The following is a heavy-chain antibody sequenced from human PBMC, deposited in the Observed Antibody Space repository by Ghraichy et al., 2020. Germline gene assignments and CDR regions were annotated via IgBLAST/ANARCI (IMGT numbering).Heavy chain of an antibody. CDR2: LFYTDSR. CDR3: VRDPSSSPAVFDY. CDR1: GGFISSGGYY. Sequence: SETLSLTCSVSGGFISSGGYYWGWIRQHPGKGLEWIGYLFYTDSRYYNPSLQSRVTMSVDTSDRQFSLELKSVTAADTAVYYCVRDPSSSPAVFDYWGQGILVTVSS. J-gene: IGHJ4*02. V-gene: IGHV4-31*03. D-gene: IGHD6-6*01.